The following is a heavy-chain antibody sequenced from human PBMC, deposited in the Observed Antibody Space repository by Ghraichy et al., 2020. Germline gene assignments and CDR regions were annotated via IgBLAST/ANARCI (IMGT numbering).Heavy chain of an antibody. CDR3: ARGSVADF. V-gene: IGHV4-34*01. J-gene: IGHJ4*02. CDR1: GGSFSGYY. D-gene: IGHD6-19*01. CDR2: INHSGST. Sequence: SETLSLTCAVYGGSFSGYYWSWIRQPPGKGLEWIGEINHSGSTNYNPSLKSRVTISVDTSKNQFSLKLSSVTAADTAVYYCARGSVADFWGQGTLVTVSS.